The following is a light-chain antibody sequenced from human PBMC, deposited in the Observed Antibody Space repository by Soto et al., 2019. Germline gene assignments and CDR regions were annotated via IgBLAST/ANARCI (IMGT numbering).Light chain of an antibody. CDR2: GAS. CDR3: QQYNSYPRT. Sequence: EIVMTQSPATLSVSPGDRATLSCSASQSVISILAWYQQKPGQAPRLLIFGASTRATGIPARFSGSGSGTEFTLTISSLQSEDFATYYCQQYNSYPRTFGQGTKVDNK. V-gene: IGKV3-15*01. CDR1: QSVISI. J-gene: IGKJ1*01.